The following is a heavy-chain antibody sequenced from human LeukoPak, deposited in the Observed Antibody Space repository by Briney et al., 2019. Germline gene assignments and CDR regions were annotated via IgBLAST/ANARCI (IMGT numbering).Heavy chain of an antibody. Sequence: GGSLTLSCAASGFTVGDNYMTWVRQAPGKGLEWVSLIYSGGTTEYADSVKGRFSISRDISKNTLSLQLSSLRSEDTAVYYCARGSIAARRYYYYYYYMDVWGKGTTVTVSS. V-gene: IGHV3-53*05. D-gene: IGHD6-6*01. CDR3: ARGSIAARRYYYYYYYMDV. CDR2: IYSGGTT. J-gene: IGHJ6*03. CDR1: GFTVGDNY.